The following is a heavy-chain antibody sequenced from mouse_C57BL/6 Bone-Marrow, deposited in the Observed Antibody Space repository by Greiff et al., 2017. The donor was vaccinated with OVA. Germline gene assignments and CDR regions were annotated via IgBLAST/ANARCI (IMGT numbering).Heavy chain of an antibody. CDR3: ARELPDY. CDR1: GFTFSDYG. CDR2: ISRGNSTI. D-gene: IGHD2-12*01. J-gene: IGHJ2*01. Sequence: EVKLLESGAGLVKPGASLKLSCAASGFTFSDYGMHWVRQAPEKGLEWVGYISRGNSTINYADTVKGRVTMSRDNAKNTLYLQISSLRSEDTAMYYCARELPDYWGQGTTLTVSS. V-gene: IGHV5-17*01.